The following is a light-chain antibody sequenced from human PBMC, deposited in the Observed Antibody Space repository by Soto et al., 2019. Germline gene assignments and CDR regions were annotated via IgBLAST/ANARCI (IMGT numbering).Light chain of an antibody. CDR1: SVDIGDHNS. Sequence: QSALTQPASVSGSPGQAITITCIGTSVDIGDHNSVSWHQQYPGEAPKLLIFDVSNRPSGISNRFSGSKSGNTASLTISGLQAEDEAVYYCSSIVPGIVVFGTGTKVTVL. CDR3: SSIVPGIVV. V-gene: IGLV2-14*03. J-gene: IGLJ1*01. CDR2: DVS.